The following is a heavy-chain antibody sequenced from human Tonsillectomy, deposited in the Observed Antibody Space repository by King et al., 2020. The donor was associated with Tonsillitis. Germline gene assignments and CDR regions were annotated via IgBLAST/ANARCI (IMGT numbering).Heavy chain of an antibody. CDR1: GFTFSSYS. CDR3: ARANAVDTAMAYYYYYYGMDV. V-gene: IGHV3-21*01. D-gene: IGHD5-18*01. CDR2: ISSSSSYI. J-gene: IGHJ6*02. Sequence: VQLVESGGGLVKPGGSLRLSCAASGFTFSSYSMNWVRQAPGKGLEWVSSISSSSSYIYHADSVKGRFTISRDNAKNSLYLQMNSLRAEDTAVYYCARANAVDTAMAYYYYYYGMDVWGQGTTVTVSS.